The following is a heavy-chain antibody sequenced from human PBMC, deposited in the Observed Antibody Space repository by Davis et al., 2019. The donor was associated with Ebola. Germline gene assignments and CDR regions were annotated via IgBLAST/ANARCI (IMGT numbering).Heavy chain of an antibody. D-gene: IGHD6-19*01. V-gene: IGHV6-1*01. CDR2: TYYNSKWYH. CDR1: GDSVSIKSAG. Sequence: HSQTLSLTCAISGDSVSIKSAGWNWIRQSPSRGLEWLGRTYYNSKWYHDYAVSVKSRISINADTSKNQFSLQLNSVTPEDTAVYYCASGWLRGRFDPWGQGTLVTVSS. CDR3: ASGWLRGRFDP. J-gene: IGHJ5*02.